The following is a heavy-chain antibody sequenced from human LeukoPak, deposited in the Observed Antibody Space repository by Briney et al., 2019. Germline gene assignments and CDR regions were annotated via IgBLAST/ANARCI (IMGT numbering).Heavy chain of an antibody. CDR2: ISGSGGST. J-gene: IGHJ4*02. CDR3: AKEVPTLWFGELLGFDY. D-gene: IGHD3-10*01. V-gene: IGHV3-23*01. Sequence: GGSLRLSCAASGFTFSSYAMSWVRQAPGKGLEWVSAISGSGGSTYYADSVKGRFTISRDNSKNTLYLQMNSLRAEDTAVYYCAKEVPTLWFGELLGFDYWGQGTLVTVSS. CDR1: GFTFSSYA.